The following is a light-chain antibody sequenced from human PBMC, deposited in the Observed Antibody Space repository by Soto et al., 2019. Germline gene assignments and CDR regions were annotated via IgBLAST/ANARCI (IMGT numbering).Light chain of an antibody. J-gene: IGLJ1*01. CDR3: SSYTRSSPLV. V-gene: IGLV2-14*01. Sequence: QSALTQPASVSGSPGQSNTISCTGTSSDVGGYNYVSWYQQHPGKAPKLMIYDVSNRPSGVSNRFSGSKSGNTASLTISGLQAGDGADYYCSSYTRSSPLVFVTRTKLPVL. CDR1: SSDVGGYNY. CDR2: DVS.